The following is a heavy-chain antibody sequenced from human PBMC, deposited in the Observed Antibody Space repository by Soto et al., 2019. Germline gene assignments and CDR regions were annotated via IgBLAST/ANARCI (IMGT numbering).Heavy chain of an antibody. V-gene: IGHV3-30*18. CDR3: AKDYYDSSGPDY. CDR1: GFTFSSYG. Sequence: GGSLRLSCAASGFTFSSYGMHWVRQAPGKGLEWVAVISYDGSNKYYADSVKGRFTISRDNSKNTLYLQMNSLRAEDTAVYYCAKDYYDSSGPDYWGQGTLVTVSS. D-gene: IGHD3-22*01. CDR2: ISYDGSNK. J-gene: IGHJ4*02.